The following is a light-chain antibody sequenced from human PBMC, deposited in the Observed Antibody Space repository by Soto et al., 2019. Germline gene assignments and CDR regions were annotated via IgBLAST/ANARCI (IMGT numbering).Light chain of an antibody. CDR1: TSNIVAGYE. J-gene: IGLJ1*01. CDR3: QSYDSSLSGSSYV. V-gene: IGLV1-40*01. CDR2: GNY. Sequence: QSVLTQPPSVSGPPGQRVSTSCTGSTSNIVAGYEVHWYQQLPGTAPQLLIYGNYNRPSGVPDRFSGSKSGTSASLAITGLQAEDEADYYCQSYDSSLSGSSYVFGTGTKVTVL.